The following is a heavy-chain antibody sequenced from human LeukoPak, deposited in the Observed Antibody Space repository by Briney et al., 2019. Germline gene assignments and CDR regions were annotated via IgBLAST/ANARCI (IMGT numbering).Heavy chain of an antibody. CDR2: IYYSGST. D-gene: IGHD5-24*01. V-gene: IGHV4-59*08. CDR3: ARLGDGDNLRYFDY. J-gene: IGHJ4*02. CDR1: GDSISGNY. Sequence: SETLSLTCTVSGDSISGNYWTCIRQPPGKGLEWIGYIYYSGSTNYNASLKSRVTISVDTSKNQFSLKLSSVTAADTAVYYCARLGDGDNLRYFDYWGQGTLVTVSS.